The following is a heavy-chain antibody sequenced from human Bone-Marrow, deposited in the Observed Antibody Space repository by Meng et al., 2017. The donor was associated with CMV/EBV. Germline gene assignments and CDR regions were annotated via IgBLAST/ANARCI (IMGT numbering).Heavy chain of an antibody. CDR3: AKDWGRGGRDPGY. D-gene: IGHD5-24*01. Sequence: SETLSLTCTVSGGSINPYYWSWIRQPPGKGLEWIGFVYFSGSTNYNPSLKSRATISVDESKNQFSRKLSSVTAADTAVYYCAKDWGRGGRDPGYWGQGTLVTVSS. V-gene: IGHV4-59*01. CDR1: GGSINPYY. CDR2: VYFSGST. J-gene: IGHJ4*02.